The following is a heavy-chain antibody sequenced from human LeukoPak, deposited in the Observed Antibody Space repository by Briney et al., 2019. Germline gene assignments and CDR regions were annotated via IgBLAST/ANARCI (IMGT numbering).Heavy chain of an antibody. CDR2: ISGSGGST. Sequence: GGSLRLSCAASGFTFSSYAMSWVRQAPGKGLEWVSAISGSGGSTYYADSVKGRFTISRDNSKNTLYLQMNSLRAEDTAVYYCAKGVFYYDSSDYYYYYWGQGTLVTVSS. CDR1: GFTFSSYA. D-gene: IGHD3-22*01. J-gene: IGHJ4*02. V-gene: IGHV3-23*01. CDR3: AKGVFYYDSSDYYYYY.